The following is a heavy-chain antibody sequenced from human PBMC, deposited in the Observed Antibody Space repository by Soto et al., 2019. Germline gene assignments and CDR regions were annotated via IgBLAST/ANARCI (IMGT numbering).Heavy chain of an antibody. J-gene: IGHJ4*02. Sequence: GGSLRLSCAASGFTFSSYSMNWVRQAPGKGLEWVSSISSSSSYIYYADSVKGRFTISRDNAKNSLYLQMNSLRAEDTAVYYCARSWITMVRGPVDYWGQGTLVTVSS. CDR2: ISSSSSYI. CDR3: ARSWITMVRGPVDY. V-gene: IGHV3-21*01. D-gene: IGHD3-10*01. CDR1: GFTFSSYS.